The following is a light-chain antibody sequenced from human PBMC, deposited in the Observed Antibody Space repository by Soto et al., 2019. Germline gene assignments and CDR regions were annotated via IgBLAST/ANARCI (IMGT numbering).Light chain of an antibody. CDR3: CSYAGSYTEV. V-gene: IGLV2-14*01. J-gene: IGLJ3*02. CDR1: SSDTAGYNY. CDR2: EVS. Sequence: QSVLTQPASVSGSPGQSITISCTGTSSDTAGYNYVSWYQQHPGKAPKLMIYEVSNRPSGVSNRFSGSQSGNTASLTISGLQAEDEANYYCCSYAGSYTEVFGGGTKVTVL.